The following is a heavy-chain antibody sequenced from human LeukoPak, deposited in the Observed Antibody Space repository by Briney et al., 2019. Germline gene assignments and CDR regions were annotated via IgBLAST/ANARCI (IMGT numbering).Heavy chain of an antibody. J-gene: IGHJ4*02. Sequence: SQTLSLTCNVSGDSFSCRGSCFWSWIRQPAGKGLEWIGRVYASGSTHYNPSLKSRVTISVDTSENQFSLKLNSVTAADTAVYFCAKEDYWGYYFDSWGQGTLVTVSS. CDR1: GDSFSCRGSCF. CDR2: VYASGST. D-gene: IGHD7-27*01. V-gene: IGHV4-61*02. CDR3: AKEDYWGYYFDS.